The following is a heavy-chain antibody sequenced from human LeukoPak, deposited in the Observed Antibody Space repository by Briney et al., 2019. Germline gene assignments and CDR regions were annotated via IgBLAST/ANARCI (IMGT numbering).Heavy chain of an antibody. CDR2: IYYSGST. Sequence: PSETLSLTCTVSGGSISSSSYYWGWIRQPPGKGLEWIGSIYYSGSTYYSPSLKSRVTISVDTSKNQFSLKLSSVTAADTAVYYCARAHPCGGDCYWDAFDIWGQGAMVTVSS. D-gene: IGHD2-21*02. CDR3: ARAHPCGGDCYWDAFDI. V-gene: IGHV4-39*07. J-gene: IGHJ3*02. CDR1: GGSISSSSYY.